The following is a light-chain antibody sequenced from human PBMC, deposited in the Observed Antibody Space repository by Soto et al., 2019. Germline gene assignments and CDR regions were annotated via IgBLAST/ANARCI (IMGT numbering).Light chain of an antibody. CDR1: QSISSA. CDR3: QQSYTTPT. CDR2: AAS. Sequence: DIQMTQSPSSLSASIGDRLTITCRASQSISSALNWYQHKPGKAPNLLIRAASSLQSGVPSRFSGSGSGTDFTLTSSRLQPEDVATYYCQQSYTTPTFGQGTKVEIK. J-gene: IGKJ1*01. V-gene: IGKV1-39*01.